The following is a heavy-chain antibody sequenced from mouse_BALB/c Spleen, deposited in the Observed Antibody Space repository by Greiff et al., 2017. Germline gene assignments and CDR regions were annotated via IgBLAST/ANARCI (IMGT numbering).Heavy chain of an antibody. D-gene: IGHD1-1*01. Sequence: VQLQQPGAELVKPGASVKLSCKASGYTFTSYWMHWVKQRPGQGLEWIGEINPSNGRTNYNEKFKSKATLTVDKSSSTAYMQLSSLTSEDSAVYYCARGDYYGLYAMDYWGQGTSVTVSS. CDR3: ARGDYYGLYAMDY. J-gene: IGHJ4*01. V-gene: IGHV1S81*02. CDR2: INPSNGRT. CDR1: GYTFTSYW.